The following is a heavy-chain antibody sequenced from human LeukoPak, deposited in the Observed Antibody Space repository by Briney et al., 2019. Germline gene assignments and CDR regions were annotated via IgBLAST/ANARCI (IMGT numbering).Heavy chain of an antibody. CDR1: GASFSSSGYY. Sequence: ASETLSLTCAVSGASFSSSGYYWIWIRQPPGKGLEWIGSISYGGHTYYGPSLRSRVTISVDTSNNRFSLQLSSVTAADTAVYYCARQIALAGEWAFDIWGQGTMVTVSS. CDR2: ISYGGHT. J-gene: IGHJ3*02. V-gene: IGHV4-39*01. D-gene: IGHD6-19*01. CDR3: ARQIALAGEWAFDI.